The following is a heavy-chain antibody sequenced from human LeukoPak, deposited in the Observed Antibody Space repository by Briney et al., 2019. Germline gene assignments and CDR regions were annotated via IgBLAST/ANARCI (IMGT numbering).Heavy chain of an antibody. D-gene: IGHD5-12*01. V-gene: IGHV1-46*01. CDR1: GYIFTGYF. CDR2: INPSGGST. J-gene: IGHJ4*02. Sequence: ASVKVSCKASGYIFTGYFMHWVRQAPGQGLEWMGIINPSGGSTSYAQKFQGRVTMTRDTSTSTVYMELSSLRSEDTAVYYCARVGKGNGYSGYQRLMDYWGQGTLVTVSS. CDR3: ARVGKGNGYSGYQRLMDY.